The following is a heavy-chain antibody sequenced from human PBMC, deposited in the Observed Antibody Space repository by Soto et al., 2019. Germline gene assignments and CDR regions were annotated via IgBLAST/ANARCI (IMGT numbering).Heavy chain of an antibody. D-gene: IGHD3-22*01. Sequence: SETRSRTWTVSGGSISSGVYYWIWVRQHPGKVLEWIGYIYYSGSTYYNPSLKSRVTISVDTSKNQFSLKLSSVTAADTAVYYCARESPYYYDSSGYYYASFDYWGQGTLVTVSS. CDR3: ARESPYYYDSSGYYYASFDY. J-gene: IGHJ4*02. CDR2: IYYSGST. CDR1: GGSISSGVYY. V-gene: IGHV4-31*02.